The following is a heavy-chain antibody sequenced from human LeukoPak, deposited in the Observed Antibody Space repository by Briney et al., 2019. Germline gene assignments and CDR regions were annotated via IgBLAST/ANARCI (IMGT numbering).Heavy chain of an antibody. CDR3: AKDVGIAAAGTIDY. D-gene: IGHD6-13*01. J-gene: IGHJ4*02. V-gene: IGHV3-23*01. CDR2: ISGSGGST. Sequence: GGSLRLSCAASGFTFSSYAMSWVRQAPGKGLEWVSAISGSGGSTYYADSVKGRFTISRDNSKTTLYLQMNSLRAEDTAVYYCAKDVGIAAAGTIDYWGQGTLVTVSS. CDR1: GFTFSSYA.